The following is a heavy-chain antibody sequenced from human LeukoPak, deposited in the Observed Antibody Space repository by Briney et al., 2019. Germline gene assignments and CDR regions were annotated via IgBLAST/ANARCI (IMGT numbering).Heavy chain of an antibody. CDR3: ERGYSMVRGVIAY. CDR1: GFTFSSYE. D-gene: IGHD3-10*01. CDR2: ISSSGSTI. Sequence: PGGSLRLSCAASGFTFSSYEMNWVRQAPGKGLEWVSYISSSGSTIYYADSVKGRFTISRDNAKNSLYLQMNSLRAEDTAVYYCERGYSMVRGVIAYWGQGTLVTVSS. J-gene: IGHJ4*02. V-gene: IGHV3-48*03.